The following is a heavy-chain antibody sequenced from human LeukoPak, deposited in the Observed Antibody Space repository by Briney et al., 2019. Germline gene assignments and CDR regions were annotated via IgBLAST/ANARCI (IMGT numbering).Heavy chain of an antibody. Sequence: PGGSLRLSCAASGFIFSSYGMHWVRQAPGKGLEWVAVISYDGSNKYYADSVKGRFTISRDNSKNTLYLQMNSLRAEDTAVYYCARDRSEMDYWGQGTLVTVSS. V-gene: IGHV3-30*03. J-gene: IGHJ4*02. CDR2: ISYDGSNK. CDR3: ARDRSEMDY. CDR1: GFIFSSYG.